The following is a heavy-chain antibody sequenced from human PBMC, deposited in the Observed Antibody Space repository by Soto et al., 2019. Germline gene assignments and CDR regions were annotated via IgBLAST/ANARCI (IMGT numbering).Heavy chain of an antibody. CDR1: GFTFSSYA. D-gene: IGHD2-15*01. V-gene: IGHV3-30-3*01. CDR3: ARDLYCSGGSCYSYGMDV. CDR2: ISYDGSNK. Sequence: GGSLRLSCAASGFTFSSYAMHWVRQAPGKGLEWVAVISYDGSNKYYADSVKGRFTISRDNSKNTLYLQMNSLRAEDTALYYCARDLYCSGGSCYSYGMDVWGQGTTVTVSS. J-gene: IGHJ6*02.